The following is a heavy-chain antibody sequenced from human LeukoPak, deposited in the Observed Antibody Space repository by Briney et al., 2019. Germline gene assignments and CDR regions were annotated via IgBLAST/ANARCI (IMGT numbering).Heavy chain of an antibody. CDR3: ARSPGTVFDY. CDR2: INHSGST. Sequence: SETLSLTCAVYGGSFSGYYWGWIRQPPGKGLEWIGEINHSGSTNYNPSLKSRVTISVDTSKNQFSQKLSSVTAADTAVYYCARSPGTVFDYWGQGTLVTVSS. V-gene: IGHV4-34*01. J-gene: IGHJ4*02. CDR1: GGSFSGYY. D-gene: IGHD4-17*01.